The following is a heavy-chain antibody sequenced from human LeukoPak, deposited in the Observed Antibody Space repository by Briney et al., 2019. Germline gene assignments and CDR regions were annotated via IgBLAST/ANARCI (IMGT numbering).Heavy chain of an antibody. CDR1: GFTVSSNY. J-gene: IGHJ4*02. CDR2: IYSGGGT. CDR3: VRDAS. Sequence: GGSLRLSCAASGFTVSSNYMSWVRQAPGKGLEWVSAIYSGGGTYYADSVKGRFTLSRDISKNTLYLQMNSLRAEDTAVYYCVRDASWGQGTLVTVSS. V-gene: IGHV3-66*01.